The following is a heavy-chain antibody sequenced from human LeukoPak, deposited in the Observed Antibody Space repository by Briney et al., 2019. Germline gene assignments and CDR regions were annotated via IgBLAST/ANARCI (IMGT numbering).Heavy chain of an antibody. Sequence: PGGSLRPSCAASGFTFSKYWMGWVRQAPGNGLEWVANIKPDGGEKYYVDSVKGRFTISRDNAKNSLNLQMSSLRAEDTAVYYCARDPTTSQGSDAFDIWGQGTSVTVSS. D-gene: IGHD1-1*01. CDR2: IKPDGGEK. J-gene: IGHJ3*02. V-gene: IGHV3-7*01. CDR1: GFTFSKYW. CDR3: ARDPTTSQGSDAFDI.